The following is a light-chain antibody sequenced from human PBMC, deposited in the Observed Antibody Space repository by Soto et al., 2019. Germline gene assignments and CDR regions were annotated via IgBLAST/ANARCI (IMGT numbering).Light chain of an antibody. CDR2: EVS. CDR3: TSYRSTSTRYV. V-gene: IGLV2-14*01. J-gene: IGLJ1*01. Sequence: LTQPASVSGSPGQSITISCTGTSSDVGGYNYVSWYQQNPGKAPKLMIYEVSNRPSGVSNRFSGSKSGNTASLTISGLQAEDEADHYCTSYRSTSTRYVFGNGTKVTVL. CDR1: SSDVGGYNY.